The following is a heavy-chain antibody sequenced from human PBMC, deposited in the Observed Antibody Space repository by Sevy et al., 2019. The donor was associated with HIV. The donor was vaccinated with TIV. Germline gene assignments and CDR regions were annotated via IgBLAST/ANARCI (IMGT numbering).Heavy chain of an antibody. V-gene: IGHV3-30*04. CDR3: ARVAVEYCSNDCYHRFDH. D-gene: IGHD2-2*01. CDR2: ISYDGSNK. Sequence: GGSLRLSCVASGFTFSIYSVLWVRQAPGKGLEWLTLISYDGSNKYYADSVKGRFTISRDNSNNILYLQINSLRVEDTALYFCARVAVEYCSNDCYHRFDHWGLGTLVTVSS. J-gene: IGHJ4*02. CDR1: GFTFSIYS.